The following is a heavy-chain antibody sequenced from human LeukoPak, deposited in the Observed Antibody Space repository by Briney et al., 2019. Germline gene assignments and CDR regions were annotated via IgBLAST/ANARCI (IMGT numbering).Heavy chain of an antibody. CDR1: GGSISSYY. CDR3: ARGPGRIAAAVYYGMDV. D-gene: IGHD6-13*01. V-gene: IGHV4-59*12. CDR2: IYYSGST. Sequence: PSETLSLTCTVSGGSISSYYWSWIRQPPGKGLEWIGYIYYSGSTNYNPSLKSRVTISVDTSKNQFSLKLSSVTAADTAVYYCARGPGRIAAAVYYGMDVWGQGTTVTVSS. J-gene: IGHJ6*02.